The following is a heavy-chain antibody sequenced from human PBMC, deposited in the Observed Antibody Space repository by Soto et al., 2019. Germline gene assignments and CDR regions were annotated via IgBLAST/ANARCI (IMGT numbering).Heavy chain of an antibody. Sequence: KPSETLSLTCAVYAGSFSHYYWNWIRQSPGKGLEWIGKIKHSGSSNYNPSLRSRVSISVDMSKNQFSLKLSSVTAADTAVYYCARDRSDSLNSFDAFDIWGQGTMVTVSS. CDR2: IKHSGSS. CDR1: AGSFSHYY. J-gene: IGHJ3*02. CDR3: ARDRSDSLNSFDAFDI. D-gene: IGHD3-22*01. V-gene: IGHV4-34*01.